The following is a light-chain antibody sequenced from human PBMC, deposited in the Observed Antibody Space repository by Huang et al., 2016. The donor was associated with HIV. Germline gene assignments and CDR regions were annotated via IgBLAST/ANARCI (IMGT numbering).Light chain of an antibody. CDR2: DAS. CDR1: QSISSY. CDR3: QQRTNWPPLT. V-gene: IGKV3-11*01. Sequence: EIVLTQSPATLSLSPGERATLTCRASQSISSYLALYQQKPGQAPRLLIYDASNRASGIAARFSGSGCGTDFTLTISSLEPEDFAVYYCQQRTNWPPLTFGGGTKVEIK. J-gene: IGKJ4*01.